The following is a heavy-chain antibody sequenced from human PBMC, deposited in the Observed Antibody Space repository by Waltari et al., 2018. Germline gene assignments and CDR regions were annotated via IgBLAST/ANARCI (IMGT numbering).Heavy chain of an antibody. CDR1: GGSISSGSYY. CDR3: ARYYGNGEGWLDP. D-gene: IGHD3-3*01. J-gene: IGHJ5*02. Sequence: QLQLQESGPGLVKPSETLSLTCTVSGGSISSGSYYWGWIRQPPGKWLESIGYISDSGTTYYNWSLKSRVTMSVDTSRDQYSLSLRSVAAADTAVYYCARYYGNGEGWLDPWGQGTLVTVSS. CDR2: ISDSGTT. V-gene: IGHV4-39*07.